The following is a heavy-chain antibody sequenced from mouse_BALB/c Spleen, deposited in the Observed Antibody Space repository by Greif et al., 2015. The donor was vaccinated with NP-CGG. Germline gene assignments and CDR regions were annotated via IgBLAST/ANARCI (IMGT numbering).Heavy chain of an antibody. Sequence: VKLMESGPELVKPGASVKISCKASGYAFSSSWMNWVKQRPGQGLEWIGRIYPGDGDTNYNGKFKGKATLTADKSSSTAYMQLSSLTSVDSAVYFCARGDYGPPIYYAMDYWGQGTSVTVSS. CDR3: ARGDYGPPIYYAMDY. D-gene: IGHD1-1*01. V-gene: IGHV1-82*01. CDR2: IYPGDGDT. J-gene: IGHJ4*01. CDR1: GYAFSSSW.